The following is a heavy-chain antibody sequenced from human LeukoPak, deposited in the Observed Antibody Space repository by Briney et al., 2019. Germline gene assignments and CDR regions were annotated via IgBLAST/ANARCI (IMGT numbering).Heavy chain of an antibody. CDR2: IRDDGSNK. CDR1: GFTFSTYG. J-gene: IGHJ4*02. V-gene: IGHV3-30*02. Sequence: GESLRLSCVASGFTFSTYGMHWVRQAPGKGLEWVAFIRDDGSNKYYADSGKGRFTISRDNSKNTLYLQMNSLRAEDTAVYSCAKDFDGYTYGNLDYWGQGTLVTVSS. D-gene: IGHD5-18*01. CDR3: AKDFDGYTYGNLDY.